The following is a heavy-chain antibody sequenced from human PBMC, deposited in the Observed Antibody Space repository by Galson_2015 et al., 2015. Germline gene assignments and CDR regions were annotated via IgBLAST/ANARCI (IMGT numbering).Heavy chain of an antibody. J-gene: IGHJ6*02. CDR3: ARHPPPAYYYDSSGCRGCDYYYYGMDV. Sequence: QSGAEVKKPGESLRISCKGSGYSFTSYWISWVRQMPGKGLEWMGRIDPSDSYTNYSPSFQGHVTISADKSISTAYLQWSSLKASDTAMYYCARHPPPAYYYDSSGCRGCDYYYYGMDVWDQGTTVTVSS. D-gene: IGHD3-22*01. V-gene: IGHV5-10-1*01. CDR2: IDPSDSYT. CDR1: GYSFTSYW.